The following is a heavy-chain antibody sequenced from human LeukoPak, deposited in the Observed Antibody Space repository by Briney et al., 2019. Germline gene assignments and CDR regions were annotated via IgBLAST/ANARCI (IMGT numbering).Heavy chain of an antibody. CDR3: ARAGYSGYDLRGTHFDY. J-gene: IGHJ4*02. V-gene: IGHV3-21*01. Sequence: GGSLRLSCAASGFAFSSYSMNWVRQAPGKGLEWFSSISSSSSYIYYADSVKGRFTISRDNAKNSLYLQMNSLRAEDTAVYYCARAGYSGYDLRGTHFDYWGQGTLVTVSS. CDR2: ISSSSSYI. CDR1: GFAFSSYS. D-gene: IGHD5-12*01.